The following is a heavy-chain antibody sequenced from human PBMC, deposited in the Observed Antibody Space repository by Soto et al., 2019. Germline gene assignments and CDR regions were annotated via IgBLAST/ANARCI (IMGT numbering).Heavy chain of an antibody. CDR2: IYYSGST. Sequence: SETLSLTCAVSGGSISSNSYYLAWIRLPPGKGLEWIGSIYYSGSTYYNSTLKSRVTISVGTSKNQFSLKLSSVTAADTAVYYCARTPGVAGTGPFDYWGQGTLVTVSS. V-gene: IGHV4-39*01. J-gene: IGHJ4*02. CDR1: GGSISSNSYY. D-gene: IGHD6-19*01. CDR3: ARTPGVAGTGPFDY.